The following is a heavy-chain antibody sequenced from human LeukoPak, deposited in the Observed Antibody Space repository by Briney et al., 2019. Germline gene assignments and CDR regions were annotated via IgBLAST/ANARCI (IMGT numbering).Heavy chain of an antibody. CDR3: ARSSVQFTFDF. CDR1: GGSISSYTLY. D-gene: IGHD4-11*01. CDR2: IYYRRNT. Sequence: SETLSLTYIVSGGSISSYTLYWGWLRQAPGKGLEWIGSIYYRRNTYYNPSLKTRVTVSVDTSKNKFSLKLSSVTAADTALYYCARSSVQFTFDFWGQGTLVTVSS. J-gene: IGHJ4*02. V-gene: IGHV4-39*01.